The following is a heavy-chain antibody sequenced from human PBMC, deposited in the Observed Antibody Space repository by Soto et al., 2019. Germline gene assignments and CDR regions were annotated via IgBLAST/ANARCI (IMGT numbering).Heavy chain of an antibody. CDR1: GFTVSSNY. CDR3: ARVGYSSGWLYGMDV. J-gene: IGHJ6*02. Sequence: EVQLVESGGGLVQPGGSLRLSCAASGFTVSSNYMSWVHQAPGKGLEWVSVIYSGGSTYYADSVKGRFTISRDNSKNTLYLQMDSLRAEDTAVYYCARVGYSSGWLYGMDVWGQGTTVTVSS. CDR2: IYSGGST. V-gene: IGHV3-66*01. D-gene: IGHD6-19*01.